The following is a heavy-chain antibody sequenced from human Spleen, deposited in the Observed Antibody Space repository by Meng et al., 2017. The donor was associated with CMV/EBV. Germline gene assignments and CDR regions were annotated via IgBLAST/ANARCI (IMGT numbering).Heavy chain of an antibody. Sequence: GESLKISCEASGFTFSSYGMHWVRQFPGKGLEWGAFIHYDGSNKFYADSVRGRFTIARDNSKHTLYLQMNSLRAEDTALYYCAKAYYSSRSYYNVGDAFDIWGQGTTVTVSS. J-gene: IGHJ3*02. CDR1: GFTFSSYG. D-gene: IGHD3-10*01. V-gene: IGHV3-30*02. CDR2: IHYDGSNK. CDR3: AKAYYSSRSYYNVGDAFDI.